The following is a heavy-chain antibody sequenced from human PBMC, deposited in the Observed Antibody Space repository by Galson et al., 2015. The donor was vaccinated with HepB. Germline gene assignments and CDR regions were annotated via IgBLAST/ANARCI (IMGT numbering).Heavy chain of an antibody. V-gene: IGHV3-30-3*01. J-gene: IGHJ4*02. CDR1: GFTFSSYA. Sequence: SLRLSCAASGFTFSSYAMHWVRQAPGKGLEWVAVISYDGSNKYYADSVKGRFTISRDNSKNTLYLQMNSLRAEDTAVYYCARGLNKCKSSTSFYWGQGTLVTVSS. D-gene: IGHD2-2*01. CDR2: ISYDGSNK. CDR3: ARGLNKCKSSTSFY.